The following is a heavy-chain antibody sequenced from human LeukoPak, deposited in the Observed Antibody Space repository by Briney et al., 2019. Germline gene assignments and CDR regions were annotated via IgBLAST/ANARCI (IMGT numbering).Heavy chain of an antibody. CDR2: MYYTGNT. D-gene: IGHD3-22*01. Sequence: SETLSLTCTVSGGSISGSTYYWGWIRQPPGKGLEWIGSMYYTGNTYYNPSLKSRVTMSVDTSKNQLSLKLSSVTAADTAVYYCASHYYDRDYWGQGTLVTVSS. J-gene: IGHJ4*02. V-gene: IGHV4-39*07. CDR3: ASHYYDRDY. CDR1: GGSISGSTYY.